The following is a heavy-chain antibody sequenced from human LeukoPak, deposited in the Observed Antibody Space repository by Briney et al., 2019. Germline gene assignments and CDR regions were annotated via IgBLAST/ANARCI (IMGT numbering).Heavy chain of an antibody. Sequence: GGSLRLSCVASGFTFSGYAMSWVRQAPGKGLEWVSAVSGGGGSAYYADSVKGRFTISRDNSKNTLYLQTNNLKVEDTAAYFCAKIGDYDFWSGPNAGHFDYWGQGTLVTVSS. J-gene: IGHJ4*02. CDR3: AKIGDYDFWSGPNAGHFDY. V-gene: IGHV3-23*01. CDR2: VSGGGGSA. CDR1: GFTFSGYA. D-gene: IGHD3-3*01.